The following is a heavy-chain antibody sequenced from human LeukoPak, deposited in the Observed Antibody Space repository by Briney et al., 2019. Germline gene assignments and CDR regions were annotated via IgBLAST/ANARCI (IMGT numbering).Heavy chain of an antibody. D-gene: IGHD3-3*01. CDR1: GGSISSTGYY. V-gene: IGHV4-4*07. CDR3: ARGRLEGGFDP. Sequence: SETLSLTCSVSGGSISSTGYYWSWIRQPAGKGLEWIGRIYTSGSTNYNPSLKSRVTMSVDTSKNQFSLKLSSVTAADTAVYYCARGRLEGGFDPWGQGTLVTVSS. J-gene: IGHJ5*02. CDR2: IYTSGST.